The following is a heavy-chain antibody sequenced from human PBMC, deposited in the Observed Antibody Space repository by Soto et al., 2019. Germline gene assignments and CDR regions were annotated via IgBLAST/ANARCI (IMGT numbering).Heavy chain of an antibody. CDR2: ISSSGSTI. CDR1: GFTFSSSE. Sequence: PGGSLRLSCAASGFTFSSSEMNWVRQAPGKGLEWVSYISSSGSTIYYADSVKGRFTISRDNAKNSLYLQMNSLRAEDTAVYYCAHSSSSKYYYGMDVWGQGTTVTVSS. D-gene: IGHD6-6*01. J-gene: IGHJ6*02. CDR3: AHSSSSKYYYGMDV. V-gene: IGHV3-48*03.